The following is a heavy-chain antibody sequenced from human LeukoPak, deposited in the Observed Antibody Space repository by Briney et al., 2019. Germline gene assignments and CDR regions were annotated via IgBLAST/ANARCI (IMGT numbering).Heavy chain of an antibody. D-gene: IGHD6-13*01. J-gene: IGHJ3*02. V-gene: IGHV4-59*01. CDR1: GGSISSYY. Sequence: SEILSLTCTVSGGSISSYYWSWIRQPPGKGLEWIGYIYYSGSTNYNPSLKSRVTISVDTSKNQFSLKLSSVTAADTAVYYCARDGSAGRDAFDIWGQGTMVTVSS. CDR3: ARDGSAGRDAFDI. CDR2: IYYSGST.